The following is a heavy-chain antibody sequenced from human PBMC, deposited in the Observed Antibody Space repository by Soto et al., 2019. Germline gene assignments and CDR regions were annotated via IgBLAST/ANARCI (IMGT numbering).Heavy chain of an antibody. J-gene: IGHJ4*02. V-gene: IGHV3-23*01. CDR1: GFTFSSYA. D-gene: IGHD2-2*01. CDR3: VKTVCSSTSCYTIPFDY. Sequence: PGGSLRLSCAASGFTFSSYAMSWVRQAPGKGLEWVSAISGSGGSTYYADSVKGRFTISRDNSKNTLYLQMNSLRAEDTAVYYCVKTVCSSTSCYTIPFDYWGQGTLVTVSS. CDR2: ISGSGGST.